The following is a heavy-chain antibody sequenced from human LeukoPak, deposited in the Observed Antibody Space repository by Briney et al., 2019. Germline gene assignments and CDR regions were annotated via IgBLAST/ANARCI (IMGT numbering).Heavy chain of an antibody. J-gene: IGHJ4*02. CDR2: ISGSGGST. Sequence: GESLRLSCAASGFTFSNYALTWVRQAPGKGLEWVSAISGSGGSTYYADSVKGRFTISRDNSKNTLYLQMNSLRAEDTAVYYCAKTSPSDWFGELLQYYFDYWGQGTLVTVSS. V-gene: IGHV3-23*01. CDR1: GFTFSNYA. D-gene: IGHD3-10*01. CDR3: AKTSPSDWFGELLQYYFDY.